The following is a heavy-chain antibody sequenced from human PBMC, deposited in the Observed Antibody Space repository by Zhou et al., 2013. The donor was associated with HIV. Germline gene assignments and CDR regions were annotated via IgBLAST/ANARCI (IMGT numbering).Heavy chain of an antibody. Sequence: QVQLVQSGSEVKKSGASVNVSCKASGYTFTDYYLHWVRQAPGQGLQWMGWINPASGDTNYAQTFKGRITMTRDTSISTAYMELSRLRSDDTAVYYCARVEGKTYYYGSGYDAFDIWGQGTMVTVSS. CDR2: INPASGDT. D-gene: IGHD3-10*01. CDR3: ARVEGKTYYYGSGYDAFDI. V-gene: IGHV1-2*02. CDR1: GYTFTDYY. J-gene: IGHJ3*02.